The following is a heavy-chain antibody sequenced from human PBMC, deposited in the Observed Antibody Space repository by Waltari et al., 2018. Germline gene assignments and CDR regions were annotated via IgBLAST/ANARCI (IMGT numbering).Heavy chain of an antibody. CDR3: ARDRYHDSSGYYFESEI. J-gene: IGHJ2*01. CDR1: GGTFGSYA. Sequence: QVQLVQSGAEVKKPGSSVKVSCKASGGTFGSYAISWVRQAPGQGLEWMGGVIPMLRTANSAEKFQDRVTITADESTSTAYMELSGLRSEDTAVYYCARDRYHDSSGYYFESEIWGRGTLVTVSS. D-gene: IGHD3-22*01. V-gene: IGHV1-69*13. CDR2: VIPMLRTA.